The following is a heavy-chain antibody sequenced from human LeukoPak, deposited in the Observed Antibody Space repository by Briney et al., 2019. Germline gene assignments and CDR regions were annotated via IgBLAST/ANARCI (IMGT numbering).Heavy chain of an antibody. CDR1: GGSISSGDYY. D-gene: IGHD1-26*01. V-gene: IGHV4-30-4*01. J-gene: IGHJ4*02. CDR3: ARVRGGGGWDDY. CDR2: TYYSGST. Sequence: SETLSLTCTVSGGSISSGDYYWSWIRQPPGKGLEWIGYTYYSGSTYYNPSLKSRVTISVDTSKNQFSLKLSSVTAADTAVYYCARVRGGGGWDDYWGQGTLVTVSS.